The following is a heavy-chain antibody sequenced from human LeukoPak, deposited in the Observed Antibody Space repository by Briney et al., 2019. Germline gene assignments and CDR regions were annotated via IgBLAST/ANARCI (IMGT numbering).Heavy chain of an antibody. J-gene: IGHJ4*02. D-gene: IGHD3-10*01. CDR3: ARGAQYYYGSATYMYYFDY. V-gene: IGHV1-8*01. Sequence: ASVKVSCKASGYSFNNYDINWVRQATGHGLEWMGWVNPNSATTTYAQQFQGRVTMTIDASRNTAYMELSSLISEDTAVYYCARGAQYYYGSATYMYYFDYWGRGNLVTVSS. CDR1: GYSFNNYD. CDR2: VNPNSATT.